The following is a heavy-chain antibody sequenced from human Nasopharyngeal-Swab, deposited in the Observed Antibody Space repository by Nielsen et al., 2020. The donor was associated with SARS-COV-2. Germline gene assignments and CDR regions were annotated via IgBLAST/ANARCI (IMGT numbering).Heavy chain of an antibody. J-gene: IGHJ6*02. V-gene: IGHV3-7*01. CDR2: VKQDGSEK. CDR1: GFTLSRYW. Sequence: GGSLRLSCAASGFTLSRYWMSWVRQAPGKGLEWVASVKQDGSEKYSVDSVRGRFTISRDNTKNSVYLQMNNLRAEDTAVYYCAREICTRITCFDYGMDVWGQRTTVTVSS. CDR3: AREICTRITCFDYGMDV. D-gene: IGHD2-2*01.